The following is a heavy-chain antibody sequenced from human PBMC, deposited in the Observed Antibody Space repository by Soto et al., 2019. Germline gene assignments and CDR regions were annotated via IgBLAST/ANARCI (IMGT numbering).Heavy chain of an antibody. CDR3: ARGRPSVLGELSLMELDN. CDR1: GYTFTNYG. D-gene: IGHD3-16*02. J-gene: IGHJ4*02. CDR2: ISAYNGNT. V-gene: IGHV1-18*01. Sequence: ASVKVSCKASGYTFTNYGISWVRQAPGQGLEWMGWISAYNGNTNYAQKFQERVTITRDMSTSTAYMELSSLRSEDTAVYYCARGRPSVLGELSLMELDNWGQGTQVTVSS.